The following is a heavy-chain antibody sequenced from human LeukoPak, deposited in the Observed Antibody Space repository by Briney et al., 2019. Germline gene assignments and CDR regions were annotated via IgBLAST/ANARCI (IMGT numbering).Heavy chain of an antibody. CDR3: ARHSAAGTGFDY. V-gene: IGHV4-39*01. Sequence: PSETLSLTCTISGGSISSSSYYWGWIRQPPGKGLEWIGSIYYSGSTYYNPSLKSRVTISVDTSKNQFPLKLSSVTAADTAVYYRARHSAAGTGFDYWGQGTLVTVSS. CDR2: IYYSGST. D-gene: IGHD6-13*01. J-gene: IGHJ4*02. CDR1: GGSISSSSYY.